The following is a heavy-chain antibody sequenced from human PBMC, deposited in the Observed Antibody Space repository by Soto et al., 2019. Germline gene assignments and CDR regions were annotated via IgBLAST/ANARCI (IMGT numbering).Heavy chain of an antibody. J-gene: IGHJ6*02. V-gene: IGHV1-18*01. D-gene: IGHD5-12*01. CDR1: GYTFTSYG. CDR3: ARDGYNYFGLGDYYYYGMDV. CDR2: ISAYNGNT. Sequence: QVQLVQSGAEMKKPGASVKVSCKASGYTFTSYGISWVRQAPGQGLEWMGWISAYNGNTNYAQKLQGRVTMTTDTSTSTAYMELRSLRSDDTAVYYCARDGYNYFGLGDYYYYGMDVWGQGTTVTVSS.